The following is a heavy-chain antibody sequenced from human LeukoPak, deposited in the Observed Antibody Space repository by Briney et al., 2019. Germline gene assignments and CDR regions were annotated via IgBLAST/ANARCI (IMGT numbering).Heavy chain of an antibody. CDR1: GFTFSNFE. Sequence: GGSLRLSCAASGFTFSNFEMTWVRQAPEKGLELVSYISSSGSAIYYADSVKGRFTISRDNSKNTVYLQMNSLRAEDTAVYYCVRDPYEAYWGQGTLVTVSS. J-gene: IGHJ4*02. D-gene: IGHD5-12*01. CDR2: ISSSGSAI. V-gene: IGHV3-48*03. CDR3: VRDPYEAY.